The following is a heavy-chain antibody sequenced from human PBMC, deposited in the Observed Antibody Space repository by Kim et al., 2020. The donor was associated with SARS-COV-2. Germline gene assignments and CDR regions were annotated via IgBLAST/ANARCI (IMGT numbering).Heavy chain of an antibody. D-gene: IGHD6-13*01. CDR2: INHSGST. CDR3: ARGGKYSSTMGKIDY. V-gene: IGHV4-34*01. Sequence: SETLSLTCAVYGGSFSGYYWSWIRQPPGKGLEWIGEINHSGSTNYNPSLKSRVTISVDTSKNQFSLKLSSVTAADTAVYCCARGGKYSSTMGKIDYWGQGTLVTVSS. J-gene: IGHJ4*02. CDR1: GGSFSGYY.